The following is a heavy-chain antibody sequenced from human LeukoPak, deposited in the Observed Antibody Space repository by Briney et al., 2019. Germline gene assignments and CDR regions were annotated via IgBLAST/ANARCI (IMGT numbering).Heavy chain of an antibody. V-gene: IGHV4-31*03. CDR1: GGSISSGGYY. CDR2: IYYSGST. J-gene: IGHJ6*03. CDR3: ARVPYSTRLYYMDV. D-gene: IGHD6-13*01. Sequence: PSETLSLTCTVSGGSISSGGYYWSWIRQHPGKGLEWIGYIYYSGSTYYNPSLKSRVTISVDTSKNQFSLKLTSVTAADTAVYYCARVPYSTRLYYMDVWGKGTTVTVSS.